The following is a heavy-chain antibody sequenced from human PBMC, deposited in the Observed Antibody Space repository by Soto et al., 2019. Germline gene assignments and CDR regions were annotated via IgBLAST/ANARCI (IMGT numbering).Heavy chain of an antibody. D-gene: IGHD6-13*01. CDR2: IWYDGSNK. J-gene: IGHJ4*02. CDR1: GFTFSSYG. CDR3: ARDHGSSCLDY. Sequence: QVQLVESGGGVVQPGRSLRLSCAASGFTFSSYGMHWVRQAPGKGLEWVAVIWYDGSNKYYADSVKGRFTISRDNSKNTLYLKMNSLRAEDTAVYYCARDHGSSCLDYWGQGTLVTVSS. V-gene: IGHV3-33*01.